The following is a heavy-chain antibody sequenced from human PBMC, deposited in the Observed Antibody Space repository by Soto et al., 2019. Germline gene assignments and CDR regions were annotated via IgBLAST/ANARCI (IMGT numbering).Heavy chain of an antibody. CDR1: GGSISSGGYY. J-gene: IGHJ3*02. CDR3: ASTTSGSYFDDAFDI. D-gene: IGHD1-26*01. CDR2: IYYSGST. V-gene: IGHV4-31*03. Sequence: QVQLQESGPGLVKPSQTLSLTCTVSGGSISSGGYYWSWIRQHPGKGLEWIGYIYYSGSTYYNPSLKSRVTISVDTSKNQFSQKLSSVTAADTAVYYCASTTSGSYFDDAFDIWGQGTMVTVSS.